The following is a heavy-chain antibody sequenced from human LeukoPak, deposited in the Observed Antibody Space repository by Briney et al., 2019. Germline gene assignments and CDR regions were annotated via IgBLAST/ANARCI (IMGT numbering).Heavy chain of an antibody. V-gene: IGHV1-69*06. D-gene: IGHD3-10*01. J-gene: IGHJ6*03. Sequence: CSVNVSCQASGGTFSSYAISGVRQAPGQGLDWMGGIIPIFGTANYAQKFQGRVTITADKSTSTAYMELSSLRSEATAVYYCARQWFGDSLHYYHNMDVWGKGTPVTVSS. CDR3: ARQWFGDSLHYYHNMDV. CDR1: GGTFSSYA. CDR2: IIPIFGTA.